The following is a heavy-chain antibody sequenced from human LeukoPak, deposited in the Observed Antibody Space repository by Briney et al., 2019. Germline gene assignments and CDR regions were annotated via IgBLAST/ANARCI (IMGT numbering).Heavy chain of an antibody. CDR3: ARGLLNWNWFDS. V-gene: IGHV1-8*03. J-gene: IGHJ5*01. CDR1: GYSVNSYD. D-gene: IGHD1-1*01. CDR2: MNPSSGKP. Sequence: ASVKVSCKASGYSVNSYDINWVRQAAGQGLEWMGGMNPSSGKPDFEEKLQGSLTISWHTSITTSDMELSSLTSEDTAVYYCARGLLNWNWFDSWGQGTRVTVSS.